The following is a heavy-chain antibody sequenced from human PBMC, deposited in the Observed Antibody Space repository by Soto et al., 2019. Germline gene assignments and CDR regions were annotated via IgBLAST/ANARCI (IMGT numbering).Heavy chain of an antibody. CDR1: GYTFTSYD. D-gene: IGHD4-17*01. Sequence: ASVKVSCKASGYTFTSYDINWVRQATGQGLEWMGWMNPNSGNTGYAQKFQGRVTMTRNTSISTAYMELSSLRSEDTAVYYCARVPKLRRYYYYYMDVWGKGTTVTVS. CDR3: ARVPKLRRYYYYYMDV. J-gene: IGHJ6*03. V-gene: IGHV1-8*01. CDR2: MNPNSGNT.